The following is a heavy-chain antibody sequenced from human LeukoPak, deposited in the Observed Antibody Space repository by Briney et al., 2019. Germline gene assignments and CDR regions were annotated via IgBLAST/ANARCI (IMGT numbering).Heavy chain of an antibody. CDR1: GGSISSGDYY. J-gene: IGHJ3*02. CDR2: IYYSGST. V-gene: IGHV4-30-4*01. Sequence: SQTLSLTCTVSGGSISSGDYYWSWIRQPPGKGLEWIGYIYYSGSTYYNPSLKSRVTISVDTSKNQFSLKLSSVTAADTAVYYCAQYCSSTSCYGDAFDIWGQGTMVTVSS. CDR3: AQYCSSTSCYGDAFDI. D-gene: IGHD2-2*01.